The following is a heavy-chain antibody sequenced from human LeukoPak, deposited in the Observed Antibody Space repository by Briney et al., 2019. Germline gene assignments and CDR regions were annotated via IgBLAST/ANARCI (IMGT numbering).Heavy chain of an antibody. CDR1: GGSFSGYY. CDR2: INHSGST. Sequence: SETLSLTCAVYGGSFSGYYWSWIRQPPGKGLEWIGEINHSGSTNYNPSLKSRVTISVDTSKNQFSLKLSSVTAADTAVYYCARGSPYYDFWSGYHRDAFDIWGQGTMVTVFS. CDR3: ARGSPYYDFWSGYHRDAFDI. V-gene: IGHV4-34*01. J-gene: IGHJ3*02. D-gene: IGHD3-3*01.